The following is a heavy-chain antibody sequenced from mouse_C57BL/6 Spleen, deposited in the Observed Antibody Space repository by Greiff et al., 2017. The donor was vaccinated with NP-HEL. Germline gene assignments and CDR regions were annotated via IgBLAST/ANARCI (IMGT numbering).Heavy chain of an antibody. D-gene: IGHD4-1*01. CDR3: ARIWDSYFDY. J-gene: IGHJ2*01. V-gene: IGHV1-69*01. Sequence: QVHVKQPGAELVMPGASVKLSCKASGYTFTSYWMHWVKQRPGQGLEWIGEIDPSDSYTNYNQKFKGKSTLTVDKSSSTAYMQLSSLTSEDSAVYYCARIWDSYFDYWGQGTTLTVSS. CDR1: GYTFTSYW. CDR2: IDPSDSYT.